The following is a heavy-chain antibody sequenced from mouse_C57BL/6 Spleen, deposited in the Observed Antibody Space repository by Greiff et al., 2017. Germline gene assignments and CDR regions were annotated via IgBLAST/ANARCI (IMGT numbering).Heavy chain of an antibody. CDR1: GYTFTSYW. CDR3: ARSGPSTSMDY. J-gene: IGHJ4*01. CDR2: IHPNSGST. Sequence: QVQLQQSGAELVKPGASVKLSCKASGYTFTSYWMHWVKQRPGQGLEWIGMIHPNSGSTNYNEKFKSKATLTVDKSSSTAYMQLSSLTSEDSAVYYFARSGPSTSMDYWGQGTSVTVSS. V-gene: IGHV1-64*01. D-gene: IGHD3-1*01.